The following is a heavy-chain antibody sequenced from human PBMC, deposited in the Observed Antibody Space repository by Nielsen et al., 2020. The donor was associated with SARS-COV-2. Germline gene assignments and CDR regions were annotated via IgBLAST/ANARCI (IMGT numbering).Heavy chain of an antibody. D-gene: IGHD3-22*01. Sequence: GESLKISCAASGFTFSSYWMSWVRQAPGKGLEWVANIKQDGSEKYYVDSVKGRFTISRDNAKNSLYLQMNSLRAEDTAVYFCARARGHRSGYYGSNLDYWGQGTPVTVSS. CDR3: ARARGHRSGYYGSNLDY. J-gene: IGHJ4*02. V-gene: IGHV3-7*01. CDR1: GFTFSSYW. CDR2: IKQDGSEK.